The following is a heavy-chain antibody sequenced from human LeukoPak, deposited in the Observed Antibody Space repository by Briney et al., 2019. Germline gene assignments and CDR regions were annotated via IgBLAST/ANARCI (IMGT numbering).Heavy chain of an antibody. J-gene: IGHJ4*02. CDR3: AKDSLRVVIIPHFDY. V-gene: IGHV3-30*18. Sequence: GGSLRLSCAASGFTFSSYGMHWVRQAPGKGLEWVAVISYDGSNKYYADSVKGRFTISRDNSKNTLYLQMNSLRAEDTAVYYCAKDSLRVVIIPHFDYWGQGTLVTVSS. CDR2: ISYDGSNK. D-gene: IGHD3-3*01. CDR1: GFTFSSYG.